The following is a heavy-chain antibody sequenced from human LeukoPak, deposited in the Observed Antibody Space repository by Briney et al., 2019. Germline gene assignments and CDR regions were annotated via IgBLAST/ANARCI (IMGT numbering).Heavy chain of an antibody. CDR3: ASGGTGVVPAAILESGYYYYGMDV. V-gene: IGHV1-69*02. J-gene: IGHJ6*02. CDR1: GGTFSSYT. D-gene: IGHD2-2*01. CDR2: IIPILGIA. Sequence: SVKVSCKASGGTFSSYTISWVRQATGQGLEWMGRIIPILGIANYAQKFQGRVTITADKSTSTAYMELSSLRSEDTAVYYCASGGTGVVPAAILESGYYYYGMDVWGQGTTVTVSS.